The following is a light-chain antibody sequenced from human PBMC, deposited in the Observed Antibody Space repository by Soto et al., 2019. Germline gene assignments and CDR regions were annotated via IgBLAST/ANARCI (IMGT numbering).Light chain of an antibody. Sequence: EIVMTQSPATLSVSPGERATLSCRASLSVSSNLAWYQQKPGQAPRLLIYGASTRATGIPARFSGSGSGTEFTLTISSLQSEDFAIYYCQKYNSYSTFGQGTKVEIK. V-gene: IGKV3-15*01. J-gene: IGKJ1*01. CDR3: QKYNSYST. CDR1: LSVSSN. CDR2: GAS.